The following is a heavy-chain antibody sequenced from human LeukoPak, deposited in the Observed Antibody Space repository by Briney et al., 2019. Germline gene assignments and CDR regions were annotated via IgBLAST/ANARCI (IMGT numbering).Heavy chain of an antibody. CDR2: INPSGGST. CDR3: ASESIFGYCSSTSCYTGYYGMDV. CDR1: GYTFTGYY. Sequence: ASVKVSCKASGYTFTGYYMHWVRQAPGQGLEWMGIINPSGGSTSYAQKLQGRVTMTRDTSTSTVYMELSSLRSEDTAVYYCASESIFGYCSSTSCYTGYYGMDVWGQGTTVTVSS. J-gene: IGHJ6*02. D-gene: IGHD2-2*02. V-gene: IGHV1-46*01.